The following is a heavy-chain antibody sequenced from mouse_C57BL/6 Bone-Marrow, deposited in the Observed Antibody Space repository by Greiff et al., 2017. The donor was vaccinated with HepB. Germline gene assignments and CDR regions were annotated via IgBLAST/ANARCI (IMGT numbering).Heavy chain of an antibody. D-gene: IGHD2-10*01. V-gene: IGHV1-69*01. J-gene: IGHJ4*01. CDR1: GYTFTSYW. Sequence: VQLQQPGAELVMPGASVKLSCKASGYTFTSYWMHWVKQRPGQGLEWIGEIDPSDSYTNYNQKFKGKSTLPVDKADSTAYMQLSSLTSEDSAVSQCGLLLDAMDYWGPGTSVTVSA. CDR2: IDPSDSYT. CDR3: GLLLDAMDY.